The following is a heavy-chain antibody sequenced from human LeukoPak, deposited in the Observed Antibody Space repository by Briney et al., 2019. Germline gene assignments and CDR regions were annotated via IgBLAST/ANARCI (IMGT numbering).Heavy chain of an antibody. Sequence: LGRSLRLSCAASGFTVSSNYISWVRQAPGKGLEWVSVIFSGDSTYYADSVKGRSSISRDNSKNTVYLQMTSLRAEDAAVYYCARGGYGEYVQAFDIWGQGTMVTVSS. V-gene: IGHV3-53*01. D-gene: IGHD4-17*01. CDR3: ARGGYGEYVQAFDI. J-gene: IGHJ3*02. CDR1: GFTVSSNY. CDR2: IFSGDST.